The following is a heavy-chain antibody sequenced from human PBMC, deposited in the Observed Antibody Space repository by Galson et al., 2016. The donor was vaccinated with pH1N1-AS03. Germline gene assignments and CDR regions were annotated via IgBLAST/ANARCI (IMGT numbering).Heavy chain of an antibody. D-gene: IGHD6-19*01. J-gene: IGHJ4*02. Sequence: SLRLSCAASGFTLSSYWMSWVRQAPGKGLEWVANIKQDGSDKYYVDSVKGRFTISRDNAKSSLYLQMNNLRAEDTAVYYCTRAIALADSIWGQGTLVTVSS. CDR3: TRAIALADSI. CDR1: GFTLSSYW. CDR2: IKQDGSDK. V-gene: IGHV3-7*03.